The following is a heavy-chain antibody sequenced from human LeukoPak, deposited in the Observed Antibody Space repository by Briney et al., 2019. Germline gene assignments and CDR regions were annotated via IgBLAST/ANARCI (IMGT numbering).Heavy chain of an antibody. D-gene: IGHD6-13*01. J-gene: IGHJ4*02. CDR1: GGSFSGYY. CDR2: INHSGST. CDR3: ARGRGIAAALFDY. V-gene: IGHV4-34*01. Sequence: PSETLSLTCAVYGGSFSGYYWSWIRQPPGKGLEWIGEINHSGSTNYNPSLKSRVTISVDTSKNQFSLKLSSVTAADTAVYYCARGRGIAAALFDYWGQGTLVTVSS.